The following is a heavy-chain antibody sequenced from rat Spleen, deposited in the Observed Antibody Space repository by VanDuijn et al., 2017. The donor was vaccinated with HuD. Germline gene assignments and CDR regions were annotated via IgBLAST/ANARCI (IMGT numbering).Heavy chain of an antibody. V-gene: IGHV3-1*01. D-gene: IGHD1-1*01. CDR1: DYSITSDY. J-gene: IGHJ1*01. CDR2: INYSGFT. CDR3: ARWDYYSPRWYFDF. Sequence: EVQLQESGPGLVKPSQSLSLTCSVTDYSITSDYWGWVRKFPGNKMEWIGHINYSGFTSYNPSLKSRVSITRDTSKNQFFLQVNSVTTEDTATYFCARWDYYSPRWYFDFWGPGTMVTVSS.